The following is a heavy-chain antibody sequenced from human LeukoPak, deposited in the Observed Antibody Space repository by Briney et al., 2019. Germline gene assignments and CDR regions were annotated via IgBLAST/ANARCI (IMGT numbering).Heavy chain of an antibody. V-gene: IGHV7-4-1*02. Sequence: ASVKVSYKASGYTFTSYAMNWVRQAPGQGLEWMGWINTNTGNPTYAQGFTGRFVFSLDTSVSTAYLQISSLKAEDTAVYYCATQVGYCSSTSCHPPIYYYYYMDVWGKGTTVTVSS. CDR2: INTNTGNP. J-gene: IGHJ6*03. CDR1: GYTFTSYA. CDR3: ATQVGYCSSTSCHPPIYYYYYMDV. D-gene: IGHD2-2*01.